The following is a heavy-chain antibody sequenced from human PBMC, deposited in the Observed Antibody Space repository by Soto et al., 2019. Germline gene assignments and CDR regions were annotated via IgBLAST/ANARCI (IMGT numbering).Heavy chain of an antibody. V-gene: IGHV3-15*01. Sequence: GGSLRLSCAASGFTFSNAWMSWVRQAPGKGLEWVGRIKSKTDGGTTDYAAPVKGRFTISRDDSKNTLDLQMNSLKTEDTAVYYCARHRIAVAGDAFDIWGQGTMVTVSS. CDR2: IKSKTDGGTT. D-gene: IGHD6-19*01. J-gene: IGHJ3*02. CDR1: GFTFSNAW. CDR3: ARHRIAVAGDAFDI.